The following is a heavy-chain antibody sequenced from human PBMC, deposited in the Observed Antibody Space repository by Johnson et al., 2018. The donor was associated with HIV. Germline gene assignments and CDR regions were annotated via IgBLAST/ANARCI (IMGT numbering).Heavy chain of an antibody. Sequence: VQLVESGGGLVQPGGSLRLSCAASGFTVSSNYMSWVRQAPGKGLEWVSVIYSGGSTYYADSVKGRFTIHRDNAKNSLYLQRNSLRAEDTAVYYCAKDRRTMIVVAPPLGAFDIWGQGTMVTVSS. V-gene: IGHV3-66*01. CDR1: GFTVSSNY. CDR3: AKDRRTMIVVAPPLGAFDI. J-gene: IGHJ3*02. D-gene: IGHD3-22*01. CDR2: IYSGGST.